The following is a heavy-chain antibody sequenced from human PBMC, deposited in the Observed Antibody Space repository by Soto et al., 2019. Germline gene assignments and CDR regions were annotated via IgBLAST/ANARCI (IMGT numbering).Heavy chain of an antibody. J-gene: IGHJ6*02. Sequence: GGSLSLSCAASGFTFSSYGMHWVRQAPGKGLEWVAVISYDGSNKYYADSVKGRFTISRDNSKNTLYLQMNSLRAEDTAVYYCAKDHYDFWSGYPYYYYGMDVWGQGTTVTGSS. D-gene: IGHD3-3*01. CDR3: AKDHYDFWSGYPYYYYGMDV. CDR2: ISYDGSNK. CDR1: GFTFSSYG. V-gene: IGHV3-30*18.